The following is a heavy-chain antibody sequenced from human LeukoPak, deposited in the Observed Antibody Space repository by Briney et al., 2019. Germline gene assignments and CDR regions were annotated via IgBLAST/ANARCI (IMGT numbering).Heavy chain of an antibody. CDR2: ICYDGINK. CDR1: GFTFSNYG. Sequence: QPGRSLRLSCAASGFTFSNYGMHWVRQAPGKGLEWVAVICYDGINKFHADSVRGRFTISRDNSKNTLYLQMNSLRAEDTAVYYCANRHSSSWSPDYWGQGTLVTVSS. CDR3: ANRHSSSWSPDY. D-gene: IGHD6-13*01. J-gene: IGHJ4*02. V-gene: IGHV3-33*06.